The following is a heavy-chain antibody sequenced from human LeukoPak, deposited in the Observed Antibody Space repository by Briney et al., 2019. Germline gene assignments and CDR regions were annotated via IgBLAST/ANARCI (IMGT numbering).Heavy chain of an antibody. V-gene: IGHV1-46*01. J-gene: IGHJ5*02. CDR3: ARAGYCSGGSCYSGNWFDP. CDR2: INPSGGST. D-gene: IGHD2-15*01. CDR1: GYTFTSYY. Sequence: ASVKVSCKASGYTFTSYYMHWVRQAPGQGLEWMGIINPSGGSTSYAQKFQGRVTMTRETSTSTVYMELSSLRSEDTAVYYCARAGYCSGGSCYSGNWFDPWGQGTLVTVSS.